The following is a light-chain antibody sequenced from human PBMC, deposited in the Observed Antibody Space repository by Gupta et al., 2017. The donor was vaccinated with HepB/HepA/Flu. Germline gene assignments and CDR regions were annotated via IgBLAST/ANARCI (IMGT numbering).Light chain of an antibody. CDR3: QSADSSGTYVV. V-gene: IGLV3-25*03. CDR1: ALPKQY. J-gene: IGLJ2*01. CDR2: KDS. Sequence: SSDLTQPPSVSVSPGQTARITCSGDALPKQYAYWYQQKPGQAPVLVIYKDSERHSGIPERFSGSSSGTTVTLTISGVQAEDEADYYCQSADSSGTYVVFGGGTKLTVL.